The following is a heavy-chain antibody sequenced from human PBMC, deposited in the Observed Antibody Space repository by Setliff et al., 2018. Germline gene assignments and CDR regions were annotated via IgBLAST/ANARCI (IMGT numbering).Heavy chain of an antibody. CDR1: DDSISSRHYY. V-gene: IGHV4-61*05. Sequence: SETLSLTCTVSDDSISSRHYYWSWIRQPPGKGLEFIGYVYYSGNTNYNPSLKSRVTISVDKSTNQFSLKLNSVTAADTAVYYCVRTDYSDGRYSMDVWGKGTTVTVSS. J-gene: IGHJ6*03. CDR3: VRTDYSDGRYSMDV. D-gene: IGHD6-19*01. CDR2: VYYSGNT.